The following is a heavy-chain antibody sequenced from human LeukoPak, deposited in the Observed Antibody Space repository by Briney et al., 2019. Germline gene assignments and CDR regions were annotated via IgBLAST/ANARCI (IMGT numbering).Heavy chain of an antibody. CDR2: IYYSGST. Sequence: SETLSLTCTVSGGSISSSSYYWGWIRQPPGKGLEWIGSIYYSGSTYYNPSLKSRVTISVDTSKNQFSLKLSSVTAADTAVYYCARHVARVSYYGSGGYYNRWGQGTLVTVSS. CDR3: ARHVARVSYYGSGGYYNR. CDR1: GGSISSSSYY. D-gene: IGHD3-10*01. V-gene: IGHV4-39*01. J-gene: IGHJ4*02.